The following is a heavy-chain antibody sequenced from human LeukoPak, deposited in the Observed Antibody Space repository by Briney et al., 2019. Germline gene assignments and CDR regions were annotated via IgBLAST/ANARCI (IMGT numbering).Heavy chain of an antibody. J-gene: IGHJ4*02. CDR2: IYTSGST. D-gene: IGHD4-23*01. CDR1: GGSISSYY. Sequence: EALSLAFPVSGGSISSYYWSWIRPPAGKGLEWIGRIYTSGSTNYNPSLKSRVTMSVDTSKNQFSLKLSSVTAADTAVYYCAKSSGNSVPFDYWGQGALVTVSS. V-gene: IGHV4-4*07. CDR3: AKSSGNSVPFDY.